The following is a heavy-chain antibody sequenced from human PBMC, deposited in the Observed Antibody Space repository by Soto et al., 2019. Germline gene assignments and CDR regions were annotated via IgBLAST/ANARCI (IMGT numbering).Heavy chain of an antibody. CDR2: INAGNGNT. D-gene: IGHD2-2*03. V-gene: IGHV1-3*01. CDR3: ARDEVPGYCSSTSCYADYYYYMDV. J-gene: IGHJ6*03. Sequence: ASVKVSCKASGYTFTSYAMHWVRQAPGQRLEWMGWINAGNGNTKYSQKFQGRVTITRDTSASTAYMELSSLRSEDTAVYYCARDEVPGYCSSTSCYADYYYYMDVWGKGTTVTVSS. CDR1: GYTFTSYA.